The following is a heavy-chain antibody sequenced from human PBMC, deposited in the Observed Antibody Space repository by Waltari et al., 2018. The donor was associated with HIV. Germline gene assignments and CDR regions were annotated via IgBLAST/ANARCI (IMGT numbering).Heavy chain of an antibody. D-gene: IGHD3-16*02. Sequence: QVQLVQSGAEVKKPGASVKVSCKVSGYTLTELSMHWVRQAPGKGLEWMGGFEPEDGETIYAQKCQGRVTMTEDTSTDTAYMGLSSLRSEDTAVYYCASLFPLITFGGVIGGFDYWGQGTLVTVS. J-gene: IGHJ4*02. V-gene: IGHV1-24*01. CDR3: ASLFPLITFGGVIGGFDY. CDR2: FEPEDGET. CDR1: GYTLTELS.